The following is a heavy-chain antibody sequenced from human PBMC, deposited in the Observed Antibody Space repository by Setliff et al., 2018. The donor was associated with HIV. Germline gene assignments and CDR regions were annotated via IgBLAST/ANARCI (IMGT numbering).Heavy chain of an antibody. V-gene: IGHV3-48*04. Sequence: PGGSLRLSCAASGFVFSDHSFLWVRQAPGKGLEWISYSSDTGSTTYYGDSVKGRFTISRDNPKNSVYLQMSGLRVEDTAVYYCARDPHYYDSSGYYSMFDIWGQGTVVTVSS. CDR1: GFVFSDHS. J-gene: IGHJ3*02. CDR3: ARDPHYYDSSGYYSMFDI. CDR2: SSDTGSTT. D-gene: IGHD3-22*01.